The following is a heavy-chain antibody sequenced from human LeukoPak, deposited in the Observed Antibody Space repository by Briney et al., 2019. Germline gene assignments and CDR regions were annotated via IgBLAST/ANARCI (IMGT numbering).Heavy chain of an antibody. CDR1: GYTFTSYY. D-gene: IGHD4-17*01. J-gene: IGHJ4*02. CDR2: ISGSGGST. Sequence: SCKASGYTFTSYYMHWVRQAPGKGLEWVSAISGSGGSTYYADSVKGRFTISRDDSKNTLYLQMNSLRAEDTAVYYCARERYGDVDYWGQGTLVTVSS. CDR3: ARERYGDVDY. V-gene: IGHV3-23*01.